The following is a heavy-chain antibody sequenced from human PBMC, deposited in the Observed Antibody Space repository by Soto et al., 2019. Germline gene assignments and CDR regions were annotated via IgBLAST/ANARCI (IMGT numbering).Heavy chain of an antibody. J-gene: IGHJ4*02. CDR3: ARTSGDYLAQLPRARHFDY. Sequence: QLQLQESGSGLVKPSQTLSLTCAVSGGSISSGGYSWSWIRQPPGKGLEWIGYIYHSGSTYYDPSRKSRVTTSVDRSKNQSSLKPSSVTAADTAVYYCARTSGDYLAQLPRARHFDYWGQGTLVTVSS. CDR2: IYHSGST. D-gene: IGHD1-26*01. V-gene: IGHV4-30-2*01. CDR1: GGSISSGGYS.